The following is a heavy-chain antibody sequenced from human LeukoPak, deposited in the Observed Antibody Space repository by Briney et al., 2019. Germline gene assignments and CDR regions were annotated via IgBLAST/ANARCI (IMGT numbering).Heavy chain of an antibody. J-gene: IGHJ4*02. CDR1: GGSISSYY. CDR2: IYYSGST. CDR3: ARGDVLRYFGWLPKSSPYYYFDY. D-gene: IGHD3-9*01. V-gene: IGHV4-59*01. Sequence: SETLSLTCTVSGGSISSYYWSWIRQPPGKGLEWIGYIYYSGSTNYNPSLKSRVTISVDTSKNQFSLNLSSVTAADTAVYYCARGDVLRYFGWLPKSSPYYYFDYWGQGTLVTVSS.